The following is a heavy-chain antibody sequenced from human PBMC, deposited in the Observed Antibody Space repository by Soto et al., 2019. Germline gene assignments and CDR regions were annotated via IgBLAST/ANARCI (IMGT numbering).Heavy chain of an antibody. Sequence: HPGGSLRLSCAASGFTFSSYGMHWVRQAPGKGLEWVAVTWYDGSNKYYADSVKGRFTISRDNSKNTLYLQMNSLRAEDTAVYYCARDESDIAAAGKFGYFDYWGQGTLVTVSS. J-gene: IGHJ4*02. CDR2: TWYDGSNK. D-gene: IGHD6-13*01. CDR1: GFTFSSYG. V-gene: IGHV3-33*01. CDR3: ARDESDIAAAGKFGYFDY.